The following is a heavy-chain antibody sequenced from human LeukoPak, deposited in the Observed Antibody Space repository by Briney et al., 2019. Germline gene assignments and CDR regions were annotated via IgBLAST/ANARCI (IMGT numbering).Heavy chain of an antibody. CDR3: AREIVVVVAATYYYYYGMDV. J-gene: IGHJ6*02. D-gene: IGHD2-15*01. Sequence: PSETLSLTCAVYGGSFSGYYWSWIRQPPGKGLEWIGETNHSGSTNYNPSLKSRVTISVDTSKNQFSLKLSSVTAADTAVYYCAREIVVVVAATYYYYYGMDVWGQGTTVTVSS. CDR2: TNHSGST. CDR1: GGSFSGYY. V-gene: IGHV4-34*01.